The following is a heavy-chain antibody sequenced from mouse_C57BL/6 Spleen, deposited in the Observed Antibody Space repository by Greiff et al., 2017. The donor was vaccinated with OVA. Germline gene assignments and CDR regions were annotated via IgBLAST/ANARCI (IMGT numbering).Heavy chain of an antibody. CDR1: GFTFSDYG. CDR3: ARPGLSLYFDY. Sequence: DVKLVESGGGLVKPGGSLKLSCAASGFTFSDYGMHWVRQAPEKGLEWVAYISSGSSTIYYADTVKGRLTISRDNAKNTLFLQMTSLRSEDTAMYYCARPGLSLYFDYWGQGTTLTVSS. J-gene: IGHJ2*01. D-gene: IGHD1-1*02. V-gene: IGHV5-17*01. CDR2: ISSGSSTI.